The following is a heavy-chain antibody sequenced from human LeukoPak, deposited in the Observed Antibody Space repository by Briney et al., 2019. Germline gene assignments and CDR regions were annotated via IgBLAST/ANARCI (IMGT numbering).Heavy chain of an antibody. Sequence: SETLSLTCTVSGGSISSGSYYWSWIRQPAGKGLEWIGRIYTSGSTNYNPSLKSRVTISVDTSKNQFSLKLSSVTAADTAVYYCARPYDFWSGPSGYWGQGTLVTVSS. CDR2: IYTSGST. D-gene: IGHD3-3*01. CDR1: GGSISSGSYY. V-gene: IGHV4-61*02. CDR3: ARPYDFWSGPSGY. J-gene: IGHJ4*02.